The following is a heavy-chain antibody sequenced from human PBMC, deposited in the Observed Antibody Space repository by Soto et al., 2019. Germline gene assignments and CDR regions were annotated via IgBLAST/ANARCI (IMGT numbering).Heavy chain of an antibody. CDR2: INAGNGNT. D-gene: IGHD6-13*01. CDR1: GYTFTTYA. V-gene: IGHV1-3*01. Sequence: QVHLVQSGAAMEKPGASVKVSCKASGYTFTTYAIHWVRQAPGQGLDWMGWINAGNGNTKSSQKFQGRVTLTSDPSANTAYMELSNLTFEDTAVYFCERIGRSISEAGRYYSYYGLDVGGQWTTVTVSS. J-gene: IGHJ6*02. CDR3: ERIGRSISEAGRYYSYYGLDV.